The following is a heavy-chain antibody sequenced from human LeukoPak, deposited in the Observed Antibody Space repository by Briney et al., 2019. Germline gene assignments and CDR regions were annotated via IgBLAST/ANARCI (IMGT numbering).Heavy chain of an antibody. D-gene: IGHD3-22*01. Sequence: GASVKVSCKASGYSFTGHYVHWLRQAPGQGLEWMGRINPNSGGTNYAQKLQGRVTMTRDTSTSTAYMELRSLRSDDTAVYYCARPPEAYYYDSSGYYLDYWGQGTLVTVSS. CDR2: INPNSGGT. V-gene: IGHV1-2*02. J-gene: IGHJ4*02. CDR3: ARPPEAYYYDSSGYYLDY. CDR1: GYSFTGHY.